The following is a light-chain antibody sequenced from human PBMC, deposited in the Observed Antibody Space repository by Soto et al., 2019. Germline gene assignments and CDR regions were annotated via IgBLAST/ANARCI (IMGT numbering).Light chain of an antibody. CDR1: SSDVGGYNF. CDR3: PSYTASTTYV. J-gene: IGLJ1*01. V-gene: IGLV2-14*01. CDR2: DVS. Sequence: QSALTQPASVSGSPGQSITISCTGTSSDVGGYNFASWYQQHPGKAPKLMIYDVSNRPSGVSNRFAGSKSGNTASLTISGLQSEDEADYYGPSYTASTTYVIGTGTKVTVL.